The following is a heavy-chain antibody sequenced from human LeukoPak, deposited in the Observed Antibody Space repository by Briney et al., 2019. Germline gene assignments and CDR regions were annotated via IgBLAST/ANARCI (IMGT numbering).Heavy chain of an antibody. Sequence: GGSLRLSCTASGFTFGDYAMSWVRQAPGKGLEWVGFIRSKAYGGTTEYAASVKGRFTISRDDSKSIAYLQMNSLKTEDTAVYYCTRAGGGELQINWGQGTLVTVSS. CDR3: TRAGGGELQIN. CDR1: GFTFGDYA. V-gene: IGHV3-49*04. CDR2: IRSKAYGGTT. D-gene: IGHD1-26*01. J-gene: IGHJ4*02.